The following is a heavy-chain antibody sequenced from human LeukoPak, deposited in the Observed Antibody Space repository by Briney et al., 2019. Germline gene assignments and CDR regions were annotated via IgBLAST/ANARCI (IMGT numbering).Heavy chain of an antibody. V-gene: IGHV4-34*01. Sequence: SETLSLTCAVYGGSFSGYYWSWIRQPPGKGLEWIGEINHSGSTNYNPSLKSRVTISVDTSKNQFSLKLRSVTAADTAVYYCARVLYYYYYHMDVWGKGTTVTVSS. CDR1: GGSFSGYY. CDR2: INHSGST. CDR3: ARVLYYYYYHMDV. J-gene: IGHJ6*03.